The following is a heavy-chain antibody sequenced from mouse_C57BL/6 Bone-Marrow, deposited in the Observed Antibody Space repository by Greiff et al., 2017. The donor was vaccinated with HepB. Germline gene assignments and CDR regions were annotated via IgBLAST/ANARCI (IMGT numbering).Heavy chain of an antibody. CDR3: AREGEYDVPYYFDY. CDR2: IDPSDSYT. Sequence: VQLQQPGAELVRPGTSVKLSCKASGYTFTSYWMHWVKQRPGQGLEWIGVIDPSDSYTNYNQKFKGKATLTVDTSSSTAYMQLSSLTSEDSAVYYCAREGEYDVPYYFDYWGQGTTLTGSS. D-gene: IGHD2-14*01. J-gene: IGHJ2*01. V-gene: IGHV1-59*01. CDR1: GYTFTSYW.